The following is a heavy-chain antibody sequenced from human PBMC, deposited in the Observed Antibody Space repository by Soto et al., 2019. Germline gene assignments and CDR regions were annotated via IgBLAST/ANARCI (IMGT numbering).Heavy chain of an antibody. D-gene: IGHD6-13*01. V-gene: IGHV3-23*01. CDR1: GFTFSSYA. J-gene: IGHJ4*02. CDR2: ISGGGGST. Sequence: PGGSLRLSCVASGFTFSSYAMSWVRQAPGKGLEWVSAISGGGGSTYYADSVKGRFTISRDNSKNTLYLQMNSLRAEDTAVYYCAKDRYSSSWFLFDYWGQGTLVTVSS. CDR3: AKDRYSSSWFLFDY.